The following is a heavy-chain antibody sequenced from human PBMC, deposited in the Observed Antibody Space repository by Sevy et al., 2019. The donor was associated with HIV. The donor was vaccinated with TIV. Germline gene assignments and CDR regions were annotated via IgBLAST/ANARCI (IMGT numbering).Heavy chain of an antibody. CDR3: ARWMITQKITIVGVVTALGY. J-gene: IGHJ4*02. CDR2: ISSSGSTI. D-gene: IGHD3-3*01. CDR1: GFTFSDYY. V-gene: IGHV3-11*01. Sequence: GGSLRLSCAASGFTFSDYYMSWIRQAPGKGLEWVSYISSSGSTIYYADTVKGQFTISRDNAKNSLYLQMNSLRAEDTAVYYCARWMITQKITIVGVVTALGYWGQGTLVTVSS.